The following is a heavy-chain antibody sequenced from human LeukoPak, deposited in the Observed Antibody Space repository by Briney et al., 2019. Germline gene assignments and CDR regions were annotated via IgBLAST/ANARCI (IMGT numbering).Heavy chain of an antibody. V-gene: IGHV1-2*02. CDR1: GYTFTGYY. CDR3: AGPDCGAPGAFDI. D-gene: IGHD4-17*01. Sequence: ASVKVSCKASGYTFTGYYMHWVRQAPGQGLEWMGWINPNSGGTNYAQKFQGRVTMTRDTSISTAYMELSRLRFDDTAVYYCAGPDCGAPGAFDIWGQGTMVTVSS. CDR2: INPNSGGT. J-gene: IGHJ3*02.